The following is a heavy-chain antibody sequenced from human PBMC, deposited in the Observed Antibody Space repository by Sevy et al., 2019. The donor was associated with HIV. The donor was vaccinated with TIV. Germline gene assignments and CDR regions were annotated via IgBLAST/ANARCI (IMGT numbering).Heavy chain of an antibody. Sequence: SSVKVSCKVSGYTLTEVSMHWVRPAPGKGLEWMGSFDPEDGETIFAQKFQGRVTITEDTSTDKAYMELSSLRSEDTAVYYCATTKDYYDSSGCPFDYWGQGTLVTVSS. CDR1: GYTLTEVS. CDR3: ATTKDYYDSSGCPFDY. CDR2: FDPEDGET. D-gene: IGHD3-22*01. V-gene: IGHV1-24*01. J-gene: IGHJ4*02.